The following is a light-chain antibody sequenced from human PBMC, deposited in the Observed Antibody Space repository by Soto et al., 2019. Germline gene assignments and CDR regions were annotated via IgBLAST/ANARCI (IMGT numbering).Light chain of an antibody. CDR3: QNYYSAPET. Sequence: DIQMSQSPSSLSASVGDRVTITCRASQGISSYLAWYQQKPGKVPKVLIYAASTLHSGVPSRFSGSGSGTECTLTISNVQPEDVATYYCQNYYSAPETFGQGTKVEIK. V-gene: IGKV1-27*01. J-gene: IGKJ1*01. CDR2: AAS. CDR1: QGISSY.